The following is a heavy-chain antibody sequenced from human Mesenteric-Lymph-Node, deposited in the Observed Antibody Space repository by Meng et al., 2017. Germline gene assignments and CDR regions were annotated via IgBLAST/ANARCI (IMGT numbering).Heavy chain of an antibody. D-gene: IGHD3-22*01. CDR3: ASLKDYDGRGYYYFES. CDR2: IYYSGST. V-gene: IGHV4-4*02. Sequence: EPRPVPVIPSGTSSLPCTVSCGSITSGYWWFWVRQPPGKGLEWIGQIYYSGSTNYNPSLKSRVAISVDTSKNQFSLQLASVTAADTAVYYCASLKDYDGRGYYYFESWGQGTLVTVSS. CDR1: CGSITSGYW. J-gene: IGHJ4*02.